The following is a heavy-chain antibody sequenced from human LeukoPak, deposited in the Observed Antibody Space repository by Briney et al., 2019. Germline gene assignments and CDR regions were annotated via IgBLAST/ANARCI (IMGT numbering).Heavy chain of an antibody. CDR3: ARGIAAGVNWFDP. V-gene: IGHV1-2*02. CDR2: INPNSGGT. Sequence: ASVKVSCKASGYTFTGYYMHWVRQAPGQGLEWMGWINPNSGGTNYAQKFQGRVTMTRDTPISTAYMELSRLRSDDTAVYYCARGIAAGVNWFDPWGQGTLVTVSS. D-gene: IGHD6-13*01. J-gene: IGHJ5*02. CDR1: GYTFTGYY.